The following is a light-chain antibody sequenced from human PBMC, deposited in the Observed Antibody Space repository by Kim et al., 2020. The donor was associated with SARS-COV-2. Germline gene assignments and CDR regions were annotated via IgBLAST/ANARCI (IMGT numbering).Light chain of an antibody. CDR1: SGSIASNY. Sequence: GNTVTIPCTRSSGSIASNYVQWYQQRPGSAPTTVIYEDNQRPSGVPDRFSGSIDSSSNSASLTISGLKTEDEADYYCQSYDSSSVVFGGGTQLTVL. CDR2: EDN. CDR3: QSYDSSSVV. J-gene: IGLJ2*01. V-gene: IGLV6-57*03.